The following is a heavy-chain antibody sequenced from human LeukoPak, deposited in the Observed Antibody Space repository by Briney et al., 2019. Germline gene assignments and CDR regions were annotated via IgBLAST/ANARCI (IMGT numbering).Heavy chain of an antibody. Sequence: SETLSLTCTVSGDSISSGSYYWGWIRQPPGKSLEWIGSISYSGSTYYNPSLESRVTISVDTSKNQFSLKLSSVTAADTAVYYCARHSDSGWYEIFDYWGQGTLVTVSS. CDR1: GDSISSGSYY. D-gene: IGHD6-19*01. V-gene: IGHV4-39*01. J-gene: IGHJ4*02. CDR2: ISYSGST. CDR3: ARHSDSGWYEIFDY.